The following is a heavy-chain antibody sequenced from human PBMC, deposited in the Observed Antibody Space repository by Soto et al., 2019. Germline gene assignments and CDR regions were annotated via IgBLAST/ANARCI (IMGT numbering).Heavy chain of an antibody. Sequence: QLQLQESGPGLVKPSETLSLTCTVSGGSISSSSYYWGWIRQPPGKGLEWIGSIYYSGSTYYNPSLKSRVTISVDTSKNQCSLKLSSVTAADTAVYYCARRDSSPQYRYWGQGTLVTVSS. CDR2: IYYSGST. V-gene: IGHV4-39*01. D-gene: IGHD2-15*01. J-gene: IGHJ4*02. CDR1: GGSISSSSYY. CDR3: ARRDSSPQYRY.